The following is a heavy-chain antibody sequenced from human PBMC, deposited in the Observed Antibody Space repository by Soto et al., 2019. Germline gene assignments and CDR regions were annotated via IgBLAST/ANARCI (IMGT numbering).Heavy chain of an antibody. CDR2: ISYDGSNK. CDR1: GFTFSSYA. J-gene: IGHJ5*02. V-gene: IGHV3-30-3*01. CDR3: ARALPFDP. Sequence: ESGGGVVQPGRSLRLSCAASGFTFSSYAMHWVRQAPGKGLEWVAVISYDGSNKYYADSVKGRFTISRDNSKNTLYLQMNSLRAEDTAVYYCARALPFDPWGQGTLVTVSS.